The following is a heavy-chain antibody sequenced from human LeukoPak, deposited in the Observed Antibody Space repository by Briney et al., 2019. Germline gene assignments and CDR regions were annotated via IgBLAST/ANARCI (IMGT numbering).Heavy chain of an antibody. D-gene: IGHD2-15*01. Sequence: PGGSLGLSCAASGFTFSDYYMSWIRQAPGKGLEWVSYISSSGDTIYYADSVKGRFTISRDNAKNSLYLQMNSLRAEDTAVYYCATGRARYCSGGRCYGYYFDYWGQGTLVTVSS. CDR2: ISSSGDTI. CDR1: GFTFSDYY. V-gene: IGHV3-11*01. CDR3: ATGRARYCSGGRCYGYYFDY. J-gene: IGHJ4*02.